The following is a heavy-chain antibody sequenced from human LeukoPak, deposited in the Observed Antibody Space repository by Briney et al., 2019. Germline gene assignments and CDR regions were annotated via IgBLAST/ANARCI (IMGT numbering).Heavy chain of an antibody. CDR3: ARGGVTVTINYFDY. V-gene: IGHV4-4*07. D-gene: IGHD4-17*01. Sequence: PSETLSLTCTVSGGSISSYYWSWIRQPAGEGLEWIGRIYTSGSTNYNPSLKSRVTMSVDTSKNQFSLKLSSVTAADTAVYYCARGGVTVTINYFDYWGQGTLVTVSS. J-gene: IGHJ4*02. CDR1: GGSISSYY. CDR2: IYTSGST.